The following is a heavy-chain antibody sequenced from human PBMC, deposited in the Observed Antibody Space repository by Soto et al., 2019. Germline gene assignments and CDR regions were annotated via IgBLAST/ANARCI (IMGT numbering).Heavy chain of an antibody. CDR2: ISRGGDNK. CDR1: GFTFSSYW. D-gene: IGHD3-22*01. Sequence: PGGSLRLSCAASGFTFSSYWMSWVRQAPGKGLEWVSDISRGGDNKYYEDSVKGRFTITRDNSKNMLYLEMNSLTAEDTAVYYCVRRAQYFDGTGFHAFDIWGQGTRVTVSS. V-gene: IGHV3-23*01. J-gene: IGHJ3*02. CDR3: VRRAQYFDGTGFHAFDI.